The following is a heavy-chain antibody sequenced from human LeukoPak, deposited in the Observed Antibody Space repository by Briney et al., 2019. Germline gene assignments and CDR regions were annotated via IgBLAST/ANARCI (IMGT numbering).Heavy chain of an antibody. Sequence: NPGGSLRLSCAASGFTFSSYSMNWVRQAPGKGLEWVSSISSSSSYIYYADSVKGRFTTSRDNAKNSLYLQMNSLRAEDTAVYYCASEDDSRNWFDPWGQGTLVTVSS. J-gene: IGHJ5*02. CDR2: ISSSSSYI. V-gene: IGHV3-21*01. D-gene: IGHD3-22*01. CDR3: ASEDDSRNWFDP. CDR1: GFTFSSYS.